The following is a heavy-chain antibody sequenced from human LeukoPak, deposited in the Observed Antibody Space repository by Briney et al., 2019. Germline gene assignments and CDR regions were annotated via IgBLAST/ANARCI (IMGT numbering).Heavy chain of an antibody. V-gene: IGHV1-69*05. CDR1: GGTFSSYA. J-gene: IGHJ4*02. CDR2: IIPIFGTA. CDR3: ARANRSQLYFDY. D-gene: IGHD1-1*01. Sequence: SVKVSCKASGGTFSSYAISWLRQAPGQGLEWMGRIIPIFGTANYAQKFQGRVTITTDESTSTAYMELSSLRSEDTAVYYCARANRSQLYFDYWGQGTLVTVSS.